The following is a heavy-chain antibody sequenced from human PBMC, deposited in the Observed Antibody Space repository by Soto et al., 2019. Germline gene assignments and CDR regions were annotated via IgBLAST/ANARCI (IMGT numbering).Heavy chain of an antibody. CDR3: AKGSITMVRGVIRTAPYYYGMDV. CDR2: ISGSGGST. J-gene: IGHJ6*02. CDR1: GFTFSSYA. Sequence: GGSLRLSCAASGFTFSSYAMSWVRQAPGKGLEWVSAISGSGGSTYYADSVKGRFTISRDNSKNTLYLQMNSLRAEDTAVYYCAKGSITMVRGVIRTAPYYYGMDVWGQGTTVTVSS. V-gene: IGHV3-23*01. D-gene: IGHD3-10*01.